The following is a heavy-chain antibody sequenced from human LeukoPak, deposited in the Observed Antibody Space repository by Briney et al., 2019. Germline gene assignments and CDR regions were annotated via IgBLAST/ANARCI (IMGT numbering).Heavy chain of an antibody. Sequence: GGSLRLSCAASGFTFSNYAMSWVRQAPGKGLEWVSGISAGGESTYSADSVKGRFTVSRDNSKNTLYVQMNSLRVEDTALYYCAKEDSYWSSSSCYSFNSWGQGTLVTVSS. V-gene: IGHV3-23*01. D-gene: IGHD2-2*02. CDR3: AKEDSYWSSSSCYSFNS. CDR2: ISAGGEST. CDR1: GFTFSNYA. J-gene: IGHJ4*02.